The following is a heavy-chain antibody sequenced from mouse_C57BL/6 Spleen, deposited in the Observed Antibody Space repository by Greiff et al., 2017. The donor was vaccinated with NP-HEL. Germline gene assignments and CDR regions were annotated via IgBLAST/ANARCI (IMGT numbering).Heavy chain of an antibody. CDR2: ISDGGSYT. CDR3: ARDRASDSSGYMAWFAY. CDR1: GFTFSSYA. V-gene: IGHV5-4*01. J-gene: IGHJ3*01. Sequence: DVKLVESGGGLVKPGGSLKLSCAASGFTFSSYAMSWVRQTPEKRLEWVATISDGGSYTYSPDNVKGRFTISRDNAKNNLYLQMSHLKSEDTAMYYWARDRASDSSGYMAWFAYWGQGTLVTVSA. D-gene: IGHD3-2*02.